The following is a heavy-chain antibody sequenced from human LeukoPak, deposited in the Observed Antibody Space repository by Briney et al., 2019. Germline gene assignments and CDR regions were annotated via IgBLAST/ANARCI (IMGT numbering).Heavy chain of an antibody. D-gene: IGHD6-13*01. CDR2: INPSGGST. CDR1: GYTFTSYY. CDR3: ARDRRIAAAGTSPFY. V-gene: IGHV1-46*01. Sequence: ASVKVSCKASGYTFTSYYMHWVRQAPGQGLEWMGIINPSGGSTSYAQKFQGRVTMTRDTSTSTVYMELSCLRSEDTAVYYCARDRRIAAAGTSPFYWGQGTLVTVSS. J-gene: IGHJ4*02.